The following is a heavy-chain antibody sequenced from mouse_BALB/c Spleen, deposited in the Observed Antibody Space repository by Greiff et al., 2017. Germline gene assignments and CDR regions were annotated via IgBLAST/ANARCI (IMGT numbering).Heavy chain of an antibody. CDR1: GFNIKDTY. D-gene: IGHD1-1*01. Sequence: VQLQQSGAELVKPGASVKLSCTASGFNIKDTYMHWVKQRPEQGLEWIGRIDPANGNTKYDPKFQGKATITADTSSNTAYLQLSSLTSEDTAVYYCASSTTVVGGAMDYWGQGTSVTVSS. V-gene: IGHV14-3*02. CDR2: IDPANGNT. CDR3: ASSTTVVGGAMDY. J-gene: IGHJ4*01.